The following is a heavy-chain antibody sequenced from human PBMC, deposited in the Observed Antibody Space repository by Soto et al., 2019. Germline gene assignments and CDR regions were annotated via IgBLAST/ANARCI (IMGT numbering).Heavy chain of an antibody. D-gene: IGHD6-6*01. V-gene: IGHV3-9*01. CDR2: ITWNTGGI. Sequence: SGGSLRLSCAASGFTFDDYAIHWVRQAPGKGLEWVSGITWNTGGIGYADSVKGRFTVSRDNAKNSLYLQMNSLRAEDTALYYCAKGLTIAARFDGFDIWGQGTMVTVSS. CDR3: AKGLTIAARFDGFDI. CDR1: GFTFDDYA. J-gene: IGHJ3*02.